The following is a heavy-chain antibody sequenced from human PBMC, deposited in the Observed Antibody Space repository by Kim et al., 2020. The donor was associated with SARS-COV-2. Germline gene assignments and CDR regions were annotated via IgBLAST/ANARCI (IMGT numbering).Heavy chain of an antibody. D-gene: IGHD3-10*01. CDR1: GFTFSSYS. Sequence: GGSLRLSCAASGFTFSSYSMNWVRQAPGKGLEWVSSISSSSSYIYYADSVKGRFTISRDNAKNSLYLQMNSLRAEDTAVYYCARANYYGSGSYHLDYWGQGTLVTVSS. CDR3: ARANYYGSGSYHLDY. V-gene: IGHV3-21*01. CDR2: ISSSSSYI. J-gene: IGHJ4*02.